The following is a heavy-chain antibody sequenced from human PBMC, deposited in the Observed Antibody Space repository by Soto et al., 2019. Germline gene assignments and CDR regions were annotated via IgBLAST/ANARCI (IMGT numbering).Heavy chain of an antibody. CDR2: IYYSGST. J-gene: IGHJ4*02. Sequence: QVQLQESGPGLVKPSQTLSLTCTVSGGSISSGGYYWSWIRQHPGKGLEWIGYIYYSGSTYYNPSLKSRVTTSVDTSKNQFSLKLSSVTAADTAVYYCASQEETYGSGSSIDYWGQGTLVTVSS. CDR3: ASQEETYGSGSSIDY. V-gene: IGHV4-31*03. D-gene: IGHD3-10*01. CDR1: GGSISSGGYY.